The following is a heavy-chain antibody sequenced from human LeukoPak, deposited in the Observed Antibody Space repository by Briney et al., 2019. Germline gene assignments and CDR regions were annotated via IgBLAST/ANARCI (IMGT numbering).Heavy chain of an antibody. CDR3: ARGPRGYSGSATGYFFDF. V-gene: IGHV3-48*03. Sequence: PGGSLRLSCAASGFTFSSYEMNWVRQAPGKGLGWISYISRSGSTIYYADSVKGRFTISRDNAKNSLFLEMNSLRAEDTATYYCARGPRGYSGSATGYFFDFWGQGTLVTVSS. J-gene: IGHJ4*02. CDR1: GFTFSSYE. CDR2: ISRSGSTI. D-gene: IGHD5-12*01.